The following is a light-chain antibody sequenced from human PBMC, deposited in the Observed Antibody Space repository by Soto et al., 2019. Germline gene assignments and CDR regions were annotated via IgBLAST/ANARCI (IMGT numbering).Light chain of an antibody. J-gene: IGKJ5*01. Sequence: IVLTQSPGTLSLSPGERATLCCRASQSVSSSYLAWYQQKPGQAPRLLIYGASSRATGIPDRFSGSGSGTDFTLTISRLEPEDFAVYYCQQYGSSLITFGQGTRLEI. V-gene: IGKV3-20*01. CDR1: QSVSSSY. CDR2: GAS. CDR3: QQYGSSLIT.